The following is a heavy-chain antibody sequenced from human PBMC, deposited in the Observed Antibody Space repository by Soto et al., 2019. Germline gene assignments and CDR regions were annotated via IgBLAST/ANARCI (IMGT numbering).Heavy chain of an antibody. J-gene: IGHJ6*02. D-gene: IGHD6-6*01. V-gene: IGHV4-61*01. CDR2: IYYSGST. CDR1: GGSVSSGSYY. Sequence: SETLSLTCTVSGGSVSSGSYYWSWIRQPPGKGLEWIGYIYYSGSTNYNPSLKSRVTISVDTSKNQFSLKLSSVTAADTAVYYCPSEEGSRSSGEDSYYYYGMDVCGQGTTVTVSS. CDR3: PSEEGSRSSGEDSYYYYGMDV.